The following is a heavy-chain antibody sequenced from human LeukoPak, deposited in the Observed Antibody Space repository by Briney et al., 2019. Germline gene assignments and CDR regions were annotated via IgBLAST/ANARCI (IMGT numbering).Heavy chain of an antibody. Sequence: PSGGSLRLSCAASGFTFSSYSMTWVRQAPGKGLEWVSYISSSSSTIYYADSVKGRFTISRGNAKNSLYLQMNSLRDEDTAVYYCARGLYYYGSSGYYPNWGQGTLVTVSS. V-gene: IGHV3-48*02. J-gene: IGHJ4*02. CDR1: GFTFSSYS. D-gene: IGHD3-22*01. CDR2: ISSSSSTI. CDR3: ARGLYYYGSSGYYPN.